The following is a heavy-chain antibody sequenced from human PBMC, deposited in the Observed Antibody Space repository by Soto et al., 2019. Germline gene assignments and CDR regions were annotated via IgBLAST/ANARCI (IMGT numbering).Heavy chain of an antibody. CDR3: ARAVGDPLYYLDY. CDR2: TDYSGNT. CDR1: SNSISSYY. D-gene: IGHD6-19*01. J-gene: IGHJ4*02. V-gene: IGHV4-59*08. Sequence: SETLSLTCTVSSNSISSYYWIWLRQSPGKGLEWIGYTDYSGNTNYNPSLKSRVTISGDTSKNQFSLRLSSVTAADTAVYYCARAVGDPLYYLDYWGQGTLVTVSS.